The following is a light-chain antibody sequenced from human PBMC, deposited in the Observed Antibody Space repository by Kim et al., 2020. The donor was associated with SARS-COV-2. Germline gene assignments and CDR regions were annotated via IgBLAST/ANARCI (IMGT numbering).Light chain of an antibody. CDR1: SGAIANNY. V-gene: IGLV6-57*01. J-gene: IGLJ7*01. CDR2: ENN. Sequence: GKTVTIYCTRSSGAIANNYVQWYQHRPGSSPTTVIFENNRRPSGVPDRFSGSIDSSSNAASLTISGLKTEDEADYCCQSYDATSAGFGGGTQLTVL. CDR3: QSYDATSAG.